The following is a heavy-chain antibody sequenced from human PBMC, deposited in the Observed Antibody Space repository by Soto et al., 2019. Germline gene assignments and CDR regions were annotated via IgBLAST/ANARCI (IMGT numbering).Heavy chain of an antibody. CDR2: IKEDGREK. Sequence: EVQLVESGGDLVQPGGSLRLSCAVSGFTFSHYWMTWVRQAPGKGLEWVANIKEDGREKNYVDSVKGRFTISRDTATHSLYLPMNRLRAEDTAVSYCARSVIEVDKWGQGNLVIVSS. CDR1: GFTFSHYW. J-gene: IGHJ4*02. CDR3: ARSVIEVDK. D-gene: IGHD3-22*01. V-gene: IGHV3-7*01.